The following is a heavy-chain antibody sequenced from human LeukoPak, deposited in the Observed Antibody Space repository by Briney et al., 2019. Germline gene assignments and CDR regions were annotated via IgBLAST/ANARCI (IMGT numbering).Heavy chain of an antibody. D-gene: IGHD4/OR15-4a*01. V-gene: IGHV4-59*01. Sequence: SETLSLTCTVSGGSINSYYWSWIRQPPGQGLEWIGYIYYSGTTYYNPSLKSRVTISVDTSKKQFSLKLSSVTAADTAVYYCARYGASVRGFDYWGQGTLVTVSS. CDR1: GGSINSYY. J-gene: IGHJ4*02. CDR3: ARYGASVRGFDY. CDR2: IYYSGTT.